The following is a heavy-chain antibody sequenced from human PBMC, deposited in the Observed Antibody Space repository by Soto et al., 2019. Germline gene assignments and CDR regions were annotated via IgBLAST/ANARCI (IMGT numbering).Heavy chain of an antibody. CDR1: GYSFTSYW. D-gene: IGHD4-17*01. J-gene: IGHJ6*02. Sequence: GESLKISCKGSGYSFTSYWIGWVRQMPGKGLEWMGIIYPGHSDTRYSPSFQGQVTISADKSISTAYLKWSSLKASDTAMYYCARKMSDYGDYTGGMDVWGQGTTVTVSS. CDR2: IYPGHSDT. CDR3: ARKMSDYGDYTGGMDV. V-gene: IGHV5-51*01.